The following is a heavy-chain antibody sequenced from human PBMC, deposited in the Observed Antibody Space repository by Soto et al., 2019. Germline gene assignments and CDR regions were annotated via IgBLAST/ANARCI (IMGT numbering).Heavy chain of an antibody. Sequence: QVQLQQWGAGLLKPSETLSLTCAVYGGSFSGYYWSWIRQTPGKGLEWIGEINDSGSTNNNPSLKSRVPISVDTPKNQFSLKLSSVTAADTAVYYCARGLVLWFGELSRRGGYYYYMDVWGKGTTVTVSS. CDR1: GGSFSGYY. J-gene: IGHJ6*03. D-gene: IGHD3-10*01. CDR2: INDSGST. CDR3: ARGLVLWFGELSRRGGYYYYMDV. V-gene: IGHV4-34*01.